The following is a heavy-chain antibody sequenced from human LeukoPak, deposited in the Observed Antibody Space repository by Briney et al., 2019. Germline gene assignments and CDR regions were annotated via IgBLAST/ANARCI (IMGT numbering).Heavy chain of an antibody. D-gene: IGHD2-21*02. CDR2: ISGSAQRT. CDR1: GLTFSDYA. V-gene: IGHV3-23*01. Sequence: PGGSLRLSCAASGLTFSDYAMSWVRQAPGQGLEWVSGISGSAQRTYYADSVKGRFTISRDNFKRTLYLEMNSLKASDTAMYYCARLSVGGDCCHFDYWGRGTLVTVSS. CDR3: ARLSVGGDCCHFDY. J-gene: IGHJ4*02.